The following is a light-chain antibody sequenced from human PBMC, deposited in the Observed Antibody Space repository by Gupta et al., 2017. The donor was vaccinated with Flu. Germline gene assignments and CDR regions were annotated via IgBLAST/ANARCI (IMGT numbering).Light chain of an antibody. Sequence: SLGERATINCKSSQSSLKSSNNRNYIAWYQQKPGQPPKLLIYWASTRETGVPDRFTGSGSGADFTLIISSLQAEDVAVYYCQQYYSFPLTFGGGTKVEIK. CDR1: QSSLKSSNNRNY. V-gene: IGKV4-1*01. J-gene: IGKJ4*01. CDR2: WAS. CDR3: QQYYSFPLT.